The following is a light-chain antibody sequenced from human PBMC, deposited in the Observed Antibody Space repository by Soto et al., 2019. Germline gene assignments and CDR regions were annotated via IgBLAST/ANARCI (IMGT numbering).Light chain of an antibody. Sequence: QSLLTQPPSVSGAPGQRVTISCTGSSSNIGAGYDVHWYQQRPGTAPRLLISDDINRPSGVPDRFSGSKSGTSASLAITGLQADDEADYYCQSYDTALGGSYVFGSGTKLTDL. J-gene: IGLJ1*01. CDR1: SSNIGAGYD. V-gene: IGLV1-40*01. CDR3: QSYDTALGGSYV. CDR2: DDI.